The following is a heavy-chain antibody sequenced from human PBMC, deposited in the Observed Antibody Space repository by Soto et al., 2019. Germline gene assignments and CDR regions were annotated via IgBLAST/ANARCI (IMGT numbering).Heavy chain of an antibody. D-gene: IGHD2-2*01. CDR1: GYTVIGYE. V-gene: IGHV1-2*02. CDR3: VRSDRPGGLIPTAP. Sequence: GASVKKYCKASGYTVIGYEMHWVRQGHGQGHKWMGWVNPNRGAIRNGQKFQGRVTMTTNPSISTAYKELSRLTSDDTAACYCVRSDRPGGLIPTAPWGQGTSVTVS. J-gene: IGHJ6*02. CDR2: VNPNRGAI.